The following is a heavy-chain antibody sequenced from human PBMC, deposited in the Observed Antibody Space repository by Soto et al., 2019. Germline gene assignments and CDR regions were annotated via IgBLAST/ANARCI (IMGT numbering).Heavy chain of an antibody. J-gene: IGHJ6*02. CDR2: IYPGDSDT. V-gene: IGHV5-51*01. CDR1: GYSFTSYW. CDR3: ARHGLGPTTVTTVGSYYYYGTDV. Sequence: GESLKISCKGSGYSFTSYWIGWARQMPGKGLEWMGIIYPGDSDTRYSPSFQGQVTISADKSISTAHLQWSSLKASDTAMYYCARHGLGPTTVTTVGSYYYYGTDVWGQGTTVTVSS. D-gene: IGHD4-17*01.